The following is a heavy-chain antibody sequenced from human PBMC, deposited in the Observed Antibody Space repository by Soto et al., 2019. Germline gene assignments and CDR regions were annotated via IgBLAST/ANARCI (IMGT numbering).Heavy chain of an antibody. CDR3: AWVGSSSPHYYYDYGMDV. D-gene: IGHD6-13*01. J-gene: IGHJ6*02. Sequence: QVQLVQSGAEVKKPGASVKVSCKASGYTFTSYDINWVRQATGQGLEWMGWMNPNSGNTGYAQQFQGRVTMTRNTSISSAYMELSSLRSEDTAVYYCAWVGSSSPHYYYDYGMDVWGQGTTVTVSS. CDR1: GYTFTSYD. CDR2: MNPNSGNT. V-gene: IGHV1-8*01.